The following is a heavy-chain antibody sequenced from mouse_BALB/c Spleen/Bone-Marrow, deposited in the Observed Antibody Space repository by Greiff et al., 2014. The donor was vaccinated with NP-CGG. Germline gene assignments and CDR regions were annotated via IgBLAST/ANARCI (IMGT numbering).Heavy chain of an antibody. D-gene: IGHD2-14*01. CDR3: ARAYYRYPFDY. V-gene: IGHV5-9*03. J-gene: IGHJ2*01. CDR1: GFTFSSYT. CDR2: ISSGGGNT. Sequence: LQQSGGGLVKPGGSLKLSCAASGFTFSSYTMFWVRQTPEKRLEWVATISSGGGNTYYPDSMKGRFTISRDNAKNNLYLQMSSLRSEDTALYYCARAYYRYPFDYWGQGTTLTVSS.